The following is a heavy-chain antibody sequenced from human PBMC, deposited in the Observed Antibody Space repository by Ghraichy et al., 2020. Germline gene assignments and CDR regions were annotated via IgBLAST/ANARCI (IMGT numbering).Heavy chain of an antibody. J-gene: IGHJ6*02. D-gene: IGHD4-23*01. CDR1: GFTFSSYS. Sequence: LSLTCVGSGFTFSSYSMNWVRQSPGKGLEWVSYITSSSRTKSYADSVKGRFTISRDNAQNSLYLQMSSLRDEDTAVYYCARGSTVVRFYFYDGMDVWGQGTTVTVSS. CDR3: ARGSTVVRFYFYDGMDV. V-gene: IGHV3-48*02. CDR2: ITSSSRTK.